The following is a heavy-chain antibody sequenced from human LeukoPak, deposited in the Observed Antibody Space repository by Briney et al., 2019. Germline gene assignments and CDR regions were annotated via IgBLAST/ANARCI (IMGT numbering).Heavy chain of an antibody. V-gene: IGHV3-74*01. D-gene: IGHD1-26*01. J-gene: IGHJ4*02. Sequence: GGSLRLSCAASGFTFSSYWMHWVRQAPGKGLVWVSRINSDGSSASYADSVKGRFTISRDNAKNTLYLQMNSLRAEDTAVYYCARGMGANYGYYWGQGTLVTVSS. CDR2: INSDGSSA. CDR3: ARGMGANYGYY. CDR1: GFTFSSYW.